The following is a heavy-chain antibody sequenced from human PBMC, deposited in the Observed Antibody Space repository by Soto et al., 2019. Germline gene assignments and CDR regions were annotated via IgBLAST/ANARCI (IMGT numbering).Heavy chain of an antibody. Sequence: PSETLSLTCTVSGGSISSSSYYWGWIRQPPGKGLEWIGGIYYSGSTYYNPSLKSRVTISVDTSKNQFSLKLSSVTAADTAVYYCARLPYGDHPFDYGGQGTLVTVSS. V-gene: IGHV4-39*01. CDR3: ARLPYGDHPFDY. D-gene: IGHD4-17*01. J-gene: IGHJ4*02. CDR2: IYYSGST. CDR1: GGSISSSSYY.